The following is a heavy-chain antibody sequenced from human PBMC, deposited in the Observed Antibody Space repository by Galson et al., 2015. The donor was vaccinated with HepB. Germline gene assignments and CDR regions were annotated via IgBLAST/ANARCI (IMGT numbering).Heavy chain of an antibody. J-gene: IGHJ4*02. Sequence: ETLSLTCAVSGGSISSSNWWSWVRQPPGKGLEWIGEIYHSGSTNYNPSLKSRVTISVDKSKNQFSLKLSSVTAADTAVYYCARETRSYDFWSGYYDYWGQGTLVTVSS. D-gene: IGHD3-3*01. V-gene: IGHV4-4*02. CDR2: IYHSGST. CDR3: ARETRSYDFWSGYYDY. CDR1: GGSISSSNW.